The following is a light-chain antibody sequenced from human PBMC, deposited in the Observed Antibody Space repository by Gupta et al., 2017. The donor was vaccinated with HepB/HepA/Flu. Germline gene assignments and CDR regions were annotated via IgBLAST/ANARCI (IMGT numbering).Light chain of an antibody. J-gene: IGLJ2*01. CDR3: SSYTYTTTLVV. Sequence: QSALTQPASLSGSPGQSITISCTGTSSDYVSWYQQYPGKAPKLLIYNGSDRPSGVSHRFSGSKSGNTASLSISGLQTEDEAYYYCSSYTYTTTLVVFGGGTKLTVL. CDR2: NGS. V-gene: IGLV2-14*03. CDR1: SSDY.